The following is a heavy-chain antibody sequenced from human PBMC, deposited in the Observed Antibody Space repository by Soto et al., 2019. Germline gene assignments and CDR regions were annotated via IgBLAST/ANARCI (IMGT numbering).Heavy chain of an antibody. D-gene: IGHD2-2*01. CDR3: ARPGIVPAAANHDAFDI. CDR2: IYYSGST. CDR1: GGSISSSSYY. V-gene: IGHV4-39*01. J-gene: IGHJ3*02. Sequence: QLQLQESGPGLVKPSETLSLTCTVSGGSISSSSYYWGWIRQPPGKGLEWIGSIYYSGSTYYNPSLKSRVTISVDTSKNQFSLKLSSVTAADTAVYYCARPGIVPAAANHDAFDIWGQGTMVTVSS.